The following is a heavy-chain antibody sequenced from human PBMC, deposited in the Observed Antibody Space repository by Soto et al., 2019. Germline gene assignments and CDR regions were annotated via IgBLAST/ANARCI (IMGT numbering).Heavy chain of an antibody. V-gene: IGHV3-21*01. CDR1: GFTFSSYS. Sequence: EVQLVESGGGLVKPGGSLRLSCAASGFTFSSYSMNWVRQAPGKGLEWVSSISSSSSYIYYADSVKGRFTISRDNAKKSLYLQMNSLRAEDTAVYYCARDGDSSSWYNIGRDGMDVWGQGTTVTVSS. D-gene: IGHD6-13*01. CDR2: ISSSSSYI. J-gene: IGHJ6*02. CDR3: ARDGDSSSWYNIGRDGMDV.